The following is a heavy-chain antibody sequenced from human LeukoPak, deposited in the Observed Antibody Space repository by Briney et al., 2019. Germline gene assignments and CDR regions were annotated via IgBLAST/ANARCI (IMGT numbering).Heavy chain of an antibody. CDR3: AKVGIRGYWYFDL. CDR1: GFTFDDYA. D-gene: IGHD1-14*01. V-gene: IGHV3-9*01. Sequence: GGSLRLSCAASGFTFDDYAMRWVRQAPGKGLEWVSGISWNSGSIGYADSVKGRFTISRDNAKNSLYLQMNSLRAEDTALYYCAKVGIRGYWYFDLWGRGTLVTVSS. CDR2: ISWNSGSI. J-gene: IGHJ2*01.